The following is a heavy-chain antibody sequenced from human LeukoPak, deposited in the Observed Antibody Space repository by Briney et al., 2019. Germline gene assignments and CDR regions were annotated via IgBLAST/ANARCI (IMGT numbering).Heavy chain of an antibody. V-gene: IGHV4-38-2*02. D-gene: IGHD6-6*01. Sequence: PSETLSLTCAVSGSSISTDYYRSWIRQPPGKGLEWIGSIHHNGRIYYSPSLKSRATLSLDTSKNQLSLRLSSLTAAGTALYFCSRESSSSSDYWGQGTLVTVSS. CDR3: SRESSSSSDY. J-gene: IGHJ4*02. CDR1: GSSISTDYY. CDR2: IHHNGRI.